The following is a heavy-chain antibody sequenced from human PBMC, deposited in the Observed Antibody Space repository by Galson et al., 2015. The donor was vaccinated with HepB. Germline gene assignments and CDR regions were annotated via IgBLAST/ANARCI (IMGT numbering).Heavy chain of an antibody. D-gene: IGHD3-10*01. CDR2: ISSSSSTI. CDR3: ATGGYGSGSFSH. J-gene: IGHJ4*02. Sequence: SLRLSCAASGFIFSNYSMNWVRQAPGKGLEWVSYISSSSSTIYCADSVTGRFTISRDNAKNSLYLQMNNLRDEDTAVYYCATGGYGSGSFSHWGQGTLVPVSS. V-gene: IGHV3-48*02. CDR1: GFIFSNYS.